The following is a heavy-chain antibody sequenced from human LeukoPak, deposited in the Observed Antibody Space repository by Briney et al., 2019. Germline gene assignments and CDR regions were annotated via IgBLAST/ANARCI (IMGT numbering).Heavy chain of an antibody. CDR2: IYYSGST. J-gene: IGHJ4*02. CDR1: GGSISSYY. CDR3: AIGAASSGWHKFDY. Sequence: PSETLSLTCTVSGGSISSYYWSWIRQPPGKGLERIGYIYYSGSTNYNPSLKSRVTISVDTSKNQFSRKLSSVTAADTAVYYCAIGAASSGWHKFDYWGQGTLVTVSS. V-gene: IGHV4-59*01. D-gene: IGHD6-19*01.